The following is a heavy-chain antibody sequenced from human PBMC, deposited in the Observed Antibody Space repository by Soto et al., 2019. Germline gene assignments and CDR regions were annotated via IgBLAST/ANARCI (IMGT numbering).Heavy chain of an antibody. CDR2: IGGSGGTT. Sequence: EVQLLESGGGLVQPGGSLRISCAASGFTFSRFAMNWVRQAPGKGLEWDSGIGGSGGTTYYADSVKGRFTISRDNSKNTLFLQMNSLRAEDTAVYYCAKDSLGDYYYYGLDVWGQWTTVTVSS. CDR3: AKDSLGDYYYYGLDV. J-gene: IGHJ6*02. CDR1: GFTFSRFA. V-gene: IGHV3-23*01. D-gene: IGHD2-15*01.